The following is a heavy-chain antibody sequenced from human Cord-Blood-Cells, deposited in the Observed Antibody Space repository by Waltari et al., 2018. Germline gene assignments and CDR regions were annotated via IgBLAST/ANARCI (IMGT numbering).Heavy chain of an antibody. V-gene: IGHV4-59*01. CDR3: AGGEYQLLFDY. J-gene: IGHJ4*02. CDR1: GGSISSYY. D-gene: IGHD2-2*01. Sequence: QVQLQESGPGLVKPSETLSLTCTVSGGSISSYYWSWIRQPPGKGLEWIGYIYYSGSTNYNPSLKSRVTISVDTSKNQFSLKLSSVTAADTAVYYCAGGEYQLLFDYWGQGTLVTVSS. CDR2: IYYSGST.